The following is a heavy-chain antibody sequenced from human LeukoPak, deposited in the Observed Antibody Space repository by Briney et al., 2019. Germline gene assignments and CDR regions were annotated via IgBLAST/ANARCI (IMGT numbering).Heavy chain of an antibody. J-gene: IGHJ4*02. V-gene: IGHV4-59*01. D-gene: IGHD3-3*01. CDR1: GGSISSYY. CDR2: IYYSGST. Sequence: SETLSLTCTVSGGSISSYYWSWIRQPPGKGLEWIGYIYYSGSTNYNPSLKSRVTISVDTSKNQFSLKLSSVTAADTAVYYCARSTSITIFGVVTPGPLDYWGQGTLVTVSS. CDR3: ARSTSITIFGVVTPGPLDY.